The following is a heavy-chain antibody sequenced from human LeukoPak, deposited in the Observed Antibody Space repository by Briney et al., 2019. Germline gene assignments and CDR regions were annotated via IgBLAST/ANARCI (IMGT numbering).Heavy chain of an antibody. J-gene: IGHJ4*02. D-gene: IGHD6-13*01. Sequence: GSLRLSCAASGFTFSSSPMSWVRQAPGKGLEWVSGISNSGGTAYYADSVKGRFTISRDNSRNTLYLQMSSLRVEDTAVYYCAKDHRSSPAGYWGQGTLVTV. CDR2: ISNSGGTA. CDR3: AKDHRSSPAGY. V-gene: IGHV3-23*01. CDR1: GFTFSSSP.